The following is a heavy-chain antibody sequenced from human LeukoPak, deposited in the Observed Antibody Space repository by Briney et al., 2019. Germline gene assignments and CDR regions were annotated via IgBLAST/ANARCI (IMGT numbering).Heavy chain of an antibody. CDR3: ARFYGPNNWFDP. CDR1: GYTFTSYD. D-gene: IGHD2/OR15-2a*01. J-gene: IGHJ5*02. V-gene: IGHV1-18*01. CDR2: ISAYDGNT. Sequence: ASVTVSFKASGYTFTSYDINWVRQATGQGLEWMGWISAYDGNTNYAQKLQGRVTMTTDTDTSTAYMELRSLRSDDAAVYYCARFYGPNNWFDPWGQGTLVTVSS.